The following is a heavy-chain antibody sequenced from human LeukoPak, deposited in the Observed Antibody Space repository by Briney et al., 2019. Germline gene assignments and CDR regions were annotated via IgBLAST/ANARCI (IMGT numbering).Heavy chain of an antibody. D-gene: IGHD3-3*01. J-gene: IGHJ6*03. V-gene: IGHV1-2*02. Sequence: GASVKVSCKASGYTFTGYYMHWVRQAPGQGLEWTGWINPNSGGTNYAQKFQGRVTMTRDTSISTAYMELSRLRSDDTAVYYCARGASGFWSGYYPYYYYYMDVWGKGTTVTVSS. CDR1: GYTFTGYY. CDR3: ARGASGFWSGYYPYYYYYMDV. CDR2: INPNSGGT.